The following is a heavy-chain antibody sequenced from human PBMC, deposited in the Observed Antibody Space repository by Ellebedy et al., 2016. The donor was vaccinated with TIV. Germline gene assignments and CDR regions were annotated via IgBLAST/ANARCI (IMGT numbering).Heavy chain of an antibody. CDR2: IRYDGGIK. CDR3: AREMGTAVAGNDY. Sequence: GESLKISCAASEVRFSNSGMHWVRQAPGKGLEWVAFIRYDGGIKYYADSVKGRFTISRDNSKSTLYLQMNRLRTEDTAVYYCAREMGTAVAGNDYWGQGTLVTVSS. V-gene: IGHV3-30*02. CDR1: EVRFSNSG. D-gene: IGHD6-19*01. J-gene: IGHJ4*02.